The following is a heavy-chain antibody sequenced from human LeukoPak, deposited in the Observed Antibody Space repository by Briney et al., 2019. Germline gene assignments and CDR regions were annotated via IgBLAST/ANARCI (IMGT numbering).Heavy chain of an antibody. J-gene: IGHJ5*02. CDR3: AREPSSSWYVARFDP. V-gene: IGHV4-34*01. Sequence: PSETLSLTCPVYGGSFSGYYWSWIRQPPGKGLEWIGEINHSGSTNYNPSLKSRVTISVDTSKNQFSLKLSSVTAADTAVYYCAREPSSSWYVARFDPWGQGTLVTVSS. CDR2: INHSGST. CDR1: GGSFSGYY. D-gene: IGHD6-13*01.